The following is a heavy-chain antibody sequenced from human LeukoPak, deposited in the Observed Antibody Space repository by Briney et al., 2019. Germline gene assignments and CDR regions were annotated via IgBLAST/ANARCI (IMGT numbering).Heavy chain of an antibody. CDR1: GFFFDDYG. D-gene: IGHD2-15*01. CDR3: ARDPASGGFDS. J-gene: IGHJ4*02. Sequence: GGSLRLSCVASGFFFDDYGMHWVRQVPGKGLEWVSGISWQSRTRKYADSVRGRFTISRDNAKNSLYLQMNSLRAEDTAVYYCARDPASGGFDSWGQGILVTVSS. CDR2: ISWQSRTR. V-gene: IGHV3-9*01.